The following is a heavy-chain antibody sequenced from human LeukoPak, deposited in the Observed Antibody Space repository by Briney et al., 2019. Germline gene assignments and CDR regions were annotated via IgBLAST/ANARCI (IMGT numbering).Heavy chain of an antibody. CDR1: GFSLWTSG. CDR3: TKGGGISANPLDP. D-gene: IGHD4-23*01. V-gene: IGHV3-30*18. J-gene: IGHJ5*02. Sequence: ERSLRLSCAASGFSLWTSGIHWVRQAPGKGLEWLSLTTHDGMYTNYADSVKGRFTISTDTSKNTVYLQMNSLRPEDTAVYYCTKGGGISANPLDPWGQGPLVIVSS. CDR2: TTHDGMYT.